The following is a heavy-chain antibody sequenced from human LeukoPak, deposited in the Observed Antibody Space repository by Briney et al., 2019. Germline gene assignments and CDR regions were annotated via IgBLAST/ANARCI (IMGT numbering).Heavy chain of an antibody. CDR2: ISAYNGNT. V-gene: IGHV1-18*01. CDR1: GYTFTSYG. D-gene: IGHD6-13*01. J-gene: IGHJ4*02. Sequence: GASVKVSCKASGYTFTSYGISWVRQAHEQGLEWMGWISAYNGNTNYAQKLQGRVTMTTDTSTSTAYMELRSLRSDDTAVYYCARALSGPENIAAAGIPPAYWGQGTLVTVSS. CDR3: ARALSGPENIAAAGIPPAY.